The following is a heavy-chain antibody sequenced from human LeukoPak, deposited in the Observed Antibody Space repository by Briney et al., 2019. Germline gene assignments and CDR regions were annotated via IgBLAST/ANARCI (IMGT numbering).Heavy chain of an antibody. V-gene: IGHV4-59*08. D-gene: IGHD3-10*01. Sequence: SQSLSLTCTLAAGTMVRYYWSSIRPPPGKRLEWLAFVHSDGRTSSHPSLKSRVTISIATSNNQFSLTVTSVTAADTAVYYCARQRREVGLPGVGWFDPWGQGTLVTVSS. CDR2: VHSDGRT. CDR3: ARQRREVGLPGVGWFDP. J-gene: IGHJ5*02. CDR1: AGTMVRYY.